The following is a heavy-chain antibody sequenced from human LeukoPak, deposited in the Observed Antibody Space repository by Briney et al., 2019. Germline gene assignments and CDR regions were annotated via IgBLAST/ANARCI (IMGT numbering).Heavy chain of an antibody. V-gene: IGHV4-59*08. CDR2: IYYSGST. CDR3: ARSASSGYSYGYGVAFDI. Sequence: SETLSLTCTVSGGSISSYYWSWIRQPPGKGLEWIGYIYYSGSTNYNPSLKSRVTISVDTSKNQFSLKLSSVTAADTAVYYRARSASSGYSYGYGVAFDIWGQGTMVTVSS. CDR1: GGSISSYY. J-gene: IGHJ3*02. D-gene: IGHD5-18*01.